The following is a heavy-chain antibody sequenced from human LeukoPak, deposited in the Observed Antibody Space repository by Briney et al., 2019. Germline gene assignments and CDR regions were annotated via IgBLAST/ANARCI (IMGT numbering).Heavy chain of an antibody. CDR1: GFTFSSYA. V-gene: IGHV3-23*01. J-gene: IGHJ6*02. Sequence: GGSLRLSCAASGFTFSSYAMSWVRQAPGKGLEWVSAISGSGGSTYYADSVKGRFTISRDNSKNTLYLQMNSLRAEDTAVYYCERGEYSSSYPLYYYGMDVWGQGTTVTVSS. CDR2: ISGSGGST. D-gene: IGHD6-6*01. CDR3: ERGEYSSSYPLYYYGMDV.